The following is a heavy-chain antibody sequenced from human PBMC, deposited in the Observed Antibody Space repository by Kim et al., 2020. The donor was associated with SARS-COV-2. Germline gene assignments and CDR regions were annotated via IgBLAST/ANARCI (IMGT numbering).Heavy chain of an antibody. J-gene: IGHJ4*02. Sequence: ASEKVSCRTSGYTFGSYSITWVRQAPGQGLEWMGRISNYNGNTIYVRRLQGRVTMTTDTSTSTAYMELRSLASDDTAVYYCARVAGYGLGSPFDYWGQGT. CDR2: ISNYNGNT. V-gene: IGHV1-18*01. CDR3: ARVAGYGLGSPFDY. D-gene: IGHD3-10*01. CDR1: GYTFGSYS.